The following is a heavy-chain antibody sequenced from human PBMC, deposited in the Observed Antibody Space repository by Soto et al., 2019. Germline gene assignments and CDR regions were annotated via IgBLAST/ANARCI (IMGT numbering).Heavy chain of an antibody. CDR3: AHRQKTMIYGGWFDP. CDR1: GFSLSTSGVG. V-gene: IGHV2-5*01. Sequence: GPTLVNPTQTLTLTCTFSGFSLSTSGVGVGWIRQPPGKALEWLALIYWNDDKRYSPSLKSRLTITKDTSKNQVVLTMTNMDPVDTATYYCAHRQKTMIYGGWFDPWGQGTLVTVSS. D-gene: IGHD3-22*01. CDR2: IYWNDDK. J-gene: IGHJ5*02.